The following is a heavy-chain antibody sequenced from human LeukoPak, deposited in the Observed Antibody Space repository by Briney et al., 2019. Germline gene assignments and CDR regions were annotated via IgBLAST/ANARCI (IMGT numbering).Heavy chain of an antibody. J-gene: IGHJ4*02. CDR1: GFTFSSYA. CDR2: ISDSGDYT. Sequence: PGGSLRLSCAGSGFTFSSYAMSWVRQAPGQGLEWVAVISDSGDYTSYADSVRGRFTISRDNYKNTLYLQMLSLRPEDTAVYYCAKDTAIGKYCTTGVCSPFDYWGQGTLVTVSS. D-gene: IGHD2-8*01. CDR3: AKDTAIGKYCTTGVCSPFDY. V-gene: IGHV3-23*01.